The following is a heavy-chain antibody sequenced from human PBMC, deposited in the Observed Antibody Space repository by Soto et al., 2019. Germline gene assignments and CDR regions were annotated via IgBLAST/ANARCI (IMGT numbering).Heavy chain of an antibody. V-gene: IGHV3-9*01. Sequence: PGGSLRLSCAASGFTFDDYAMHWVRQAPGKGLEWVSGISWNSGSIGYADSVKGRFTISRDNAKNSLYLQMNSLRAEETALYYCAKAGYSYGFAGMDVWGQGTTVTVSS. J-gene: IGHJ6*02. CDR3: AKAGYSYGFAGMDV. CDR2: ISWNSGSI. D-gene: IGHD5-18*01. CDR1: GFTFDDYA.